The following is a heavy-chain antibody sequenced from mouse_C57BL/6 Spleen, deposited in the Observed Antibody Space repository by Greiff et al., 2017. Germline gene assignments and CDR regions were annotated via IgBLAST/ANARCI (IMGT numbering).Heavy chain of an antibody. J-gene: IGHJ1*03. D-gene: IGHD1-1*01. CDR3: TLYGSRRNWYFDV. CDR2: IDPENGDT. CDR1: GFNIKDDY. V-gene: IGHV14-4*01. Sequence: EVQLQQSGAELVRPGASVKLSCTASGFNIKDDYMHWVKQRPEQGLEWIGWIDPENGDTEYASKFQGKATITADTSSNTAYLQLSSLTSEDTAVYYCTLYGSRRNWYFDVWGTGTTVTVSS.